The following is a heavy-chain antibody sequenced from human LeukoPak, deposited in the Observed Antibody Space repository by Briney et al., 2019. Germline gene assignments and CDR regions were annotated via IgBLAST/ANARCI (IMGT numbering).Heavy chain of an antibody. V-gene: IGHV3-66*01. J-gene: IGHJ4*02. D-gene: IGHD3-3*01. Sequence: GGSLRLSCATSGFTVSSNYMGWVRQAPGKGLEWVSVIYSGGSTYYADSVKGRFTISRDNSKNTLYLQMNSLRAEDTAVYYCAAGGFLEWPTIDYWGQGTLVTVSS. CDR2: IYSGGST. CDR3: AAGGFLEWPTIDY. CDR1: GFTVSSNY.